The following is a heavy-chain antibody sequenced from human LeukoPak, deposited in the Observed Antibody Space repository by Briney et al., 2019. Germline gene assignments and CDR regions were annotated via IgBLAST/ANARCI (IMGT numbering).Heavy chain of an antibody. D-gene: IGHD2-2*01. CDR2: ISAYNGNT. J-gene: IGHJ4*02. CDR1: GYTFTSYG. CDR3: ARDKATNIVVVPAAADY. V-gene: IGHV1-18*01. Sequence: GASVKVSCKASGYTFTSYGISWVRQAPGQGLEWMGWISAYNGNTNYAQKLQGRVTMTTDTSMSTAYMELRSLRSDDTAVYYCARDKATNIVVVPAAADYWGQGTLVTVSS.